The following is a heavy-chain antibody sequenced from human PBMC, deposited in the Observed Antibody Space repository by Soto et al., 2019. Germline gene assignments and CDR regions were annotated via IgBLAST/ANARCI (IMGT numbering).Heavy chain of an antibody. D-gene: IGHD3-22*01. CDR3: GKGRTVRNYAGDSSGYFYFFDY. CDR2: VYYTGST. Sequence: PAETLSLTSTVSADSISTFYWGWIRPSQGRELEWIGYVYYTGSTNYNPSPKSRVTFSVDRSKNQFSLKLTSSNAAATAGYYCGKGRTVRNYAGDSSGYFYFFDYWGQGTQVTVSS. CDR1: ADSISTFY. J-gene: IGHJ4*02. V-gene: IGHV4-59*12.